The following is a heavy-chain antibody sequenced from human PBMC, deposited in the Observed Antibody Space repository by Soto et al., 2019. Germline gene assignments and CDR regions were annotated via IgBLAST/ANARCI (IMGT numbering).Heavy chain of an antibody. CDR1: GFTFSSYA. Sequence: VQLVESGGGLVQPGGSLRLSCSASGFTFSSYAMHWVRQAPGKGLEYVSAISSNGGSTYYADSVKGRFTISRDNSKNTLYLQMSSLRAEDTAVYYCVKDRAITFGGVIVPPFFDYWGQGTLVTVSS. CDR3: VKDRAITFGGVIVPPFFDY. V-gene: IGHV3-64D*08. CDR2: ISSNGGST. J-gene: IGHJ4*02. D-gene: IGHD3-16*02.